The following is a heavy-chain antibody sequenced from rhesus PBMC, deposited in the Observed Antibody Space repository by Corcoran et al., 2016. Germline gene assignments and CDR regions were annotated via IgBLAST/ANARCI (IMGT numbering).Heavy chain of an antibody. CDR1: GGSISSGYG. J-gene: IGHJ4*01. CDR3: ARQRTAAAGHDY. CDR2: IFGSIGST. V-gene: IGHV4S7*01. D-gene: IGHD6-25*01. Sequence: QVQLQESGPGLVKPSETLSLTCAVSGGSISSGYGWSWIRQPPGKGLEWIGHIFGSIGSTYYNPSLKSRVTISRDTSKNQFSLKLSSVTAADTAVYYCARQRTAAAGHDYWGQGVLVTVSS.